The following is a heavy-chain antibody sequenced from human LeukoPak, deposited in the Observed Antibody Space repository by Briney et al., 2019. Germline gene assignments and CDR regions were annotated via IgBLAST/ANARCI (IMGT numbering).Heavy chain of an antibody. CDR3: ARQILGTGVNDAFDI. CDR1: GYSFTSYW. D-gene: IGHD7-27*01. Sequence: GESLTISCKGSGYSFTSYWIGWVRQMPGKGLEWVGVIYPDDSHTIYSPSFQSQVTISADKSISTAYLQWNSLKASDTAMYYCARQILGTGVNDAFDIWGLGTMVTVPS. CDR2: IYPDDSHT. V-gene: IGHV5-51*01. J-gene: IGHJ3*02.